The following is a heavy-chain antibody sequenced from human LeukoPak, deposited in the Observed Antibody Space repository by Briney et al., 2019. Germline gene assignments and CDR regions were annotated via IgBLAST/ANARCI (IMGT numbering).Heavy chain of an antibody. J-gene: IGHJ4*02. CDR2: IYTSGST. D-gene: IGHD6-19*01. Sequence: SETLSLTCSVSGDSISSGSYYWSWIRQPAGKGLEWIGRIYTSGSTNYNPSLKSRVTISVDTSKNQFSLKLSSVTAADTAVYYCATQSSGWFHPDYWGQGTLVTVPS. CDR3: ATQSSGWFHPDY. CDR1: GDSISSGSYY. V-gene: IGHV4-61*02.